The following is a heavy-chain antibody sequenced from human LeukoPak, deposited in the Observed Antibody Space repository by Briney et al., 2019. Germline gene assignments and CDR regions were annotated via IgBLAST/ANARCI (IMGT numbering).Heavy chain of an antibody. Sequence: PSETLSLTCTVSGGSISGYYWNWIRQPPGKGLEWIGYIYYSGSTNYNPSLTSRVTMSVDTSKNQFSLKLSSVTAADTAVYYCAKHYSGSFDYWGQGTLVTVSS. CDR3: AKHYSGSFDY. D-gene: IGHD1-26*01. CDR2: IYYSGST. J-gene: IGHJ4*02. V-gene: IGHV4-59*08. CDR1: GGSISGYY.